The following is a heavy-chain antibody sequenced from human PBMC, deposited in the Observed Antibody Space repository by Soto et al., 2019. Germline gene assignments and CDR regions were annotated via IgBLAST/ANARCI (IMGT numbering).Heavy chain of an antibody. V-gene: IGHV4-34*01. D-gene: IGHD6-6*01. CDR3: ARKASVYSSSSRSRTNWFDP. J-gene: IGHJ5*02. CDR2: INHSGST. Sequence: SGTVSLTCAVDGGSFSGYYWSWIRQPPGKGLEWIGEINHSGSTNYNPSLKSRVTISVDTSKYQFSLKLSSVTAADTAVYYCARKASVYSSSSRSRTNWFDPWGQGTLVNVS. CDR1: GGSFSGYY.